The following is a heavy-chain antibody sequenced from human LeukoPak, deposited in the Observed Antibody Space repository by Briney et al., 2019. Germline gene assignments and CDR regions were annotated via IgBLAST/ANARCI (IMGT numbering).Heavy chain of an antibody. CDR1: GFTFNTYE. V-gene: IGHV3-7*04. J-gene: IGHJ4*02. Sequence: PGGSLRLSCAASGFTFNTYEMNWVRQAPGKGLEWVANIHQDGNEKYYVDSVKGRFTISRDNAKNSLYLQMNSLRAEDTAVYYCARGDKFSGDYWGQGTLVTVSS. CDR3: ARGDKFSGDY. CDR2: IHQDGNEK. D-gene: IGHD2-15*01.